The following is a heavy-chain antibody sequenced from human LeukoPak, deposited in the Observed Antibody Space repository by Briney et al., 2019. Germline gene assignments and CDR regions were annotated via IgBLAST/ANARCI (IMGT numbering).Heavy chain of an antibody. V-gene: IGHV3-23*01. CDR1: GFTFSSYG. J-gene: IGHJ4*02. Sequence: PGGSLRLSCTASGFTFSSYGLSWVRQAPGKGVEGVSSVTDSGSNTYYADSVKGRFTISRDNSKNMLYLQMNSLRAEDTAVYYCAKKMGPKYGDFDYWGQGTLVTVSS. CDR3: AKKMGPKYGDFDY. CDR2: VTDSGSNT. D-gene: IGHD2-2*01.